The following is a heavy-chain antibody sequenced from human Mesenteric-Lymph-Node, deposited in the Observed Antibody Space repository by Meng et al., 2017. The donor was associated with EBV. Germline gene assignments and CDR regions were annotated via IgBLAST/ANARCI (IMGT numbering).Heavy chain of an antibody. CDR3: ARGSNWFDR. J-gene: IGHJ5*02. CDR1: GYIFTSDA. CDR2: INTNTGKP. Sequence: HVQWVQSGSELKKPGASAKVSCKASGYIFTSDAINWVRQTPGHGLEWMGWINTNTGKPMYAQGFTGRFVFSLDNPINTAYLQINSLQTDDTAVYYCARGSNWFDRWGQGTLVTVSS. V-gene: IGHV7-4-1*02.